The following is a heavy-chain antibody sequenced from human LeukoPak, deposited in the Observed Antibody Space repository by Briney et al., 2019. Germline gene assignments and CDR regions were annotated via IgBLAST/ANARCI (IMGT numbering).Heavy chain of an antibody. CDR1: GYTFTSYG. V-gene: IGHV1-18*01. CDR3: AGWTSIAAAASNPDAFDI. J-gene: IGHJ3*02. Sequence: ASVKVSCKASGYTFTSYGISWVRQAPGQGLEWMVWISAYNGNTNYAQKLQGRVTMTTDTSTSTAYMELRSLRSDDTAVYYCAGWTSIAAAASNPDAFDIWGQGTMVTVSS. D-gene: IGHD6-13*01. CDR2: ISAYNGNT.